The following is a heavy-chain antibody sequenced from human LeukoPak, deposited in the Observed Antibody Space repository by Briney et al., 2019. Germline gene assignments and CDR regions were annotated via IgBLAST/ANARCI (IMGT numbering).Heavy chain of an antibody. D-gene: IGHD3-9*01. V-gene: IGHV1-18*04. Sequence: ASVKVSCKASGYTFTSYGISWVRQAPGQGLEWMGWISAYNGNTNYAQKLQGRVTMTTDTSTSTAYMELRSLRSDDTAAYYCARVVLRYFDWLSRYFDYWGQGTLVTVSS. CDR3: ARVVLRYFDWLSRYFDY. CDR2: ISAYNGNT. CDR1: GYTFTSYG. J-gene: IGHJ4*02.